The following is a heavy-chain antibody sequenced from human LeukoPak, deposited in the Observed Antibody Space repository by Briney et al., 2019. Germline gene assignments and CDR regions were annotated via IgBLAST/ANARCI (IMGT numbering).Heavy chain of an antibody. CDR1: GGSISSYY. Sequence: PSETLSLTCTVSGGSISSYYWSWIRQPPGKGLEWIGYIYYSGSTNYNSSLKSRLTISADTSKNQFSLKLSSVTAADTAVYYCARLSSINSSGYYIDYWGQGTLVTVSS. D-gene: IGHD3-22*01. CDR3: ARLSSINSSGYYIDY. V-gene: IGHV4-59*08. J-gene: IGHJ4*02. CDR2: IYYSGST.